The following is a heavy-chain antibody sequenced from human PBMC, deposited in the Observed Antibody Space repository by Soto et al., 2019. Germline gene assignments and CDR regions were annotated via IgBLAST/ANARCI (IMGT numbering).Heavy chain of an antibody. CDR3: AKAPEYGDYYYYYGMDV. CDR2: ISGSGGST. Sequence: GGSLRLSCAASGFTFSSYAMSWVRQAPGKGLEWVSAISGSGGSTYYADSVKGRFTISRDNSKNTLYLQMNSLRAEDTAVYYCAKAPEYGDYYYYYGMDVWGQGTTVTVSS. V-gene: IGHV3-23*01. D-gene: IGHD4-17*01. CDR1: GFTFSSYA. J-gene: IGHJ6*02.